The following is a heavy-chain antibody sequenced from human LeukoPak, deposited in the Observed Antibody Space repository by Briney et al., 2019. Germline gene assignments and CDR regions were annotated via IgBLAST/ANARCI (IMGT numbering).Heavy chain of an antibody. CDR2: IYPGDSDT. CDR3: GRIPAAGSLKGSFDI. V-gene: IGHV5-51*01. D-gene: IGHD6-13*01. Sequence: GESLKISCKGSGYSFTTYWIGWVRQLPGKGLEWMGIIYPGDSDTTYSPSFQGQVTISADKSISTAYLQWSSLKASDSAMYYCGRIPAAGSLKGSFDIWGQGTMVTVSS. J-gene: IGHJ3*02. CDR1: GYSFTTYW.